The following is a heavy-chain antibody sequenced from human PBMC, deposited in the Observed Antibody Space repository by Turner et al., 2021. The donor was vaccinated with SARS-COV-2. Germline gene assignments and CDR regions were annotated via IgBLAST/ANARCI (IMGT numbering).Heavy chain of an antibody. CDR2: IYYRGTT. CDR1: GGSINNYF. Sequence: QVQLQESGPGLVKPSETVSLTCAVSGGSINNYFGSWIRQTPGKGLEWIGYIYYRGTTNYNPSLERRVTISVDTSKNQFFLKLNSVTTADTAVYYCARVENPAYFLYMGVWGKGITVTVSS. J-gene: IGHJ6*03. D-gene: IGHD1-26*01. CDR3: ARVENPAYFLYMGV. V-gene: IGHV4-59*01.